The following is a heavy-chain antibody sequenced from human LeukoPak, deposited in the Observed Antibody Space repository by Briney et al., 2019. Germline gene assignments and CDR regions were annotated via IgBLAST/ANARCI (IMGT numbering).Heavy chain of an antibody. CDR3: ARPLWFGELLPYDY. CDR1: GGTFSSYA. D-gene: IGHD3-10*01. J-gene: IGHJ4*02. Sequence: GASVKVSCKASGGTFSSYAISWVRQAPGQGLEWMGWISAYNGNTKYAQKLQGRVTMTTDTSTSTAYMELRSLRSDDTAVYYCARPLWFGELLPYDYWGQGTLVTVSS. CDR2: ISAYNGNT. V-gene: IGHV1-18*01.